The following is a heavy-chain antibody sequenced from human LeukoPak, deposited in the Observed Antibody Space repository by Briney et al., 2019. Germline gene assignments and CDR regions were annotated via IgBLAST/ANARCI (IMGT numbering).Heavy chain of an antibody. Sequence: ASVTVSSTASAGTFIIYAISWVRQAPGQGREWMGRIIPMLGIANYAQKFQGRVTITADKSTSTAYMELSSLRSEDTAVYYCARANTWIQLGWLLDYWGQGTLVTVSS. D-gene: IGHD5-18*01. CDR1: AGTFIIYA. J-gene: IGHJ4*02. CDR3: ARANTWIQLGWLLDY. V-gene: IGHV1-69*04. CDR2: IIPMLGIA.